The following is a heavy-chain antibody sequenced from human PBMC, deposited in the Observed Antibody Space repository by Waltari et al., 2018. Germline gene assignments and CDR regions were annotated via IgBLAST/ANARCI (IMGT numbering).Heavy chain of an antibody. CDR1: GGSISGFY. D-gene: IGHD2-21*02. J-gene: IGHJ5*02. CDR3: ARGGGGDWEWFDP. V-gene: IGHV4-59*01. CDR2: IYYTGST. Sequence: QVQLQESGPSLLKPSETLSLICTVSGGSISGFYWSWVRQPPGKGLDWIGYIYYTGSTKFNPSLKSLVTMSVDTYKNQFSLKLSSVTGGDTAFYYCARGGGGDWEWFDPWGQGTLVTVSS.